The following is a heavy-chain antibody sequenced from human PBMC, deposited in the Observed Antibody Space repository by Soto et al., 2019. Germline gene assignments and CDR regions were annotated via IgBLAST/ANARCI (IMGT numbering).Heavy chain of an antibody. CDR2: IGISAGTT. D-gene: IGHD1-1*01. CDR1: GFTFTTYE. J-gene: IGHJ3*02. CDR3: VREGGWNRRDAFDI. Sequence: LRLSGVASGFTFTTYELNWVRQAPGKGLEWISYIGISAGTTYYADSVKGQFTISRDNSKNSLYLQMNSLRAEDTAVYYCVREGGWNRRDAFDIWGPGTMVTVSS. V-gene: IGHV3-48*03.